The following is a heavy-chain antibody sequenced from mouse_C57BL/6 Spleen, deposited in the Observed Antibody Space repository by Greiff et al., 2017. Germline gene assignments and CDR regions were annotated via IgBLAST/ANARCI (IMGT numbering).Heavy chain of an antibody. CDR1: GYTFTSYW. V-gene: IGHV1-72*01. CDR3: ARENYYGSREGPWWFAY. J-gene: IGHJ3*01. D-gene: IGHD1-1*01. Sequence: QVQLKEPGAELVKPGASVKLSCKASGYTFTSYWMHWVKQRPGRGLEWIGRIDPNSGGTKYNEKFKSKATLTVDKPSSTAYMQLSSLTSEDSAVYYCARENYYGSREGPWWFAYWGQGTLVTVSA. CDR2: IDPNSGGT.